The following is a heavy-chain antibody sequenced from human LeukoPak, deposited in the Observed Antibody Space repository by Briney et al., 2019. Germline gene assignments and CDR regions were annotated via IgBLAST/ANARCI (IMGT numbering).Heavy chain of an antibody. D-gene: IGHD3-10*01. J-gene: IGHJ4*02. CDR2: INPNSGGT. CDR3: ARAPGSGSYPFDY. V-gene: IGHV1-2*02. Sequence: GASVKVSCKASGYTFTGYYMHWVRQAPGQGLEWMGWINPNSGGTNYAQKFQGRVTMTRDTSISTAYMELSRLRSDDTAVYYCARAPGSGSYPFDYWGLGTLVTVSS. CDR1: GYTFTGYY.